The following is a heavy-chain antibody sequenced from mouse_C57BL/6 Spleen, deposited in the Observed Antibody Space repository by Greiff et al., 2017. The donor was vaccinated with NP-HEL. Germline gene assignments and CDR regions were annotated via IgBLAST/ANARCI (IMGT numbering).Heavy chain of an antibody. CDR3: ARDYDRTGAWFAY. CDR1: GFTFSSYA. V-gene: IGHV5-4*01. Sequence: EVKLMESGGGLVKPGGSLKLSCAASGFTFSSYAMSWVRQTPEKRLEWVATISDGGSYTYYPDNVKGRFTISRDNAKNNLYLQMSHLKSEDTAMYYCARDYDRTGAWFAYWGQGTLVTVSA. CDR2: ISDGGSYT. J-gene: IGHJ3*01. D-gene: IGHD2-12*01.